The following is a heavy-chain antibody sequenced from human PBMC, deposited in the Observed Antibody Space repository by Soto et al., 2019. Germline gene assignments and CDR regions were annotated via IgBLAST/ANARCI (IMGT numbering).Heavy chain of an antibody. V-gene: IGHV4-31*01. D-gene: IGHD2-21*01. Sequence: QVQLQESGPGLVKPSQTLSLTCTVSGGAIRTGDFSWTWIRQHPGKGLEWIGDMYHSGRPYYNPSPNRLLTISLHRSKTQCSLRLRSLTAADSAVYYCARTRGIVVGRIMADTCVVPGGRGTLVSVSS. CDR2: MYHSGRP. J-gene: IGHJ5*02. CDR1: GGAIRTGDFS. CDR3: ARTRGIVVGRIMADTCVVP.